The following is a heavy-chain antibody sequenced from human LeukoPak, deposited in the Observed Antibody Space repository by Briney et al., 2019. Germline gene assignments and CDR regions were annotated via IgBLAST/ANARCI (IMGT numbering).Heavy chain of an antibody. CDR2: MNPNSGNT. CDR1: GYTFTSYD. CDR3: ARNGDSSSWYGGYYFDY. V-gene: IGHV1-8*02. J-gene: IGHJ4*02. D-gene: IGHD6-13*01. Sequence: ASVKVSCKASGYTFTSYDINWVRQATGQGLEWMGWMNPNSGNTGYAQKFQGRVTMTRDTSTSTVYMELSSLRAEDTAVYYCARNGDSSSWYGGYYFDYWGQGTLVTVSS.